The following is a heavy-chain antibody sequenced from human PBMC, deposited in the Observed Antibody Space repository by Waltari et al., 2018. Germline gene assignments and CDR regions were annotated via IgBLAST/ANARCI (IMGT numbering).Heavy chain of an antibody. V-gene: IGHV1-69*14. D-gene: IGHD1-26*01. Sequence: QVQLVQSGAEVKKPGSSVKVSCKASGGTFSSYAISWVRQAPGQGLEWMGGIIPSFGTANDAQKFQGRGTITADKSTSTADMELSSLRSEDTAVYYCARGGWELLSYDAFDIWGQGTMVTVSS. CDR3: ARGGWELLSYDAFDI. J-gene: IGHJ3*02. CDR2: IIPSFGTA. CDR1: GGTFSSYA.